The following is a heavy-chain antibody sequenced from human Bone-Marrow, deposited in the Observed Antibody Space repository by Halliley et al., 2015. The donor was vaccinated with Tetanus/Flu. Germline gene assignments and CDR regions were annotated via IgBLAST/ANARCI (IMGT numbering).Heavy chain of an antibody. V-gene: IGHV3-23*01. D-gene: IGHD3-10*02. Sequence: SGGCTFSADSVKGRFTIARDTSKNTPYLQMNSLRAEDTAVYFCGKDLCPAEPPAFVCGMDVWGQGTTVTVSS. J-gene: IGHJ6*02. CDR2: SGGCT. CDR3: GKDLCPAEPPAFVCGMDV.